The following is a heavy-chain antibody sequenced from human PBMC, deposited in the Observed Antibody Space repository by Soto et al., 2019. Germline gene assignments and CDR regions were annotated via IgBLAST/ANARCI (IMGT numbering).Heavy chain of an antibody. Sequence: QVQLVESGGGVVQPGKSLRLSCAASGFTFSSYAMHWVRQAPGKGLAWVTIIWNDGVDKSYADSVKGRFTISRDNSKNTRLRQMNSLSAEDTAVYYCARGAGAYSSGPDYWGQGTLDTVS. V-gene: IGHV3-33*01. J-gene: IGHJ4*02. CDR3: ARGAGAYSSGPDY. D-gene: IGHD6-19*01. CDR2: IWNDGVDK. CDR1: GFTFSSYA.